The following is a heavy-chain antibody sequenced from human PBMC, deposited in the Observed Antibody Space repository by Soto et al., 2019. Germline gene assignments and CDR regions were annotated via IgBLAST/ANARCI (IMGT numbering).Heavy chain of an antibody. CDR1: GFTFSSYS. J-gene: IGHJ5*02. CDR2: ISSSSSYI. CDR3: ARDHVLLWFGELSENNWFDP. D-gene: IGHD3-10*01. V-gene: IGHV3-21*01. Sequence: GSLRLSCAASGFTFSSYSMNWVRQAPGKVLEWVSSISSSSSYIYYADSVKGRFPISRDNAKNSLYLQMNSLRAEDTAVYYCARDHVLLWFGELSENNWFDPWGQGTLVTVSS.